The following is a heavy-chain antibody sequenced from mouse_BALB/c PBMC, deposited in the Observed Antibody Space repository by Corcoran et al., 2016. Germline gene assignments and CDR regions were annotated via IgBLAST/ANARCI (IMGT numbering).Heavy chain of an antibody. V-gene: IGHV14-3*02. J-gene: IGHJ1*01. CDR3: ANWDGYFDV. CDR1: GFNIKDTY. Sequence: EVQLQQSGAELVQPGASVKLSSTASGFNIKDTYMHWVKQRPEQGLEWIGRIDPANGNTKYDPKFQGKATITADTSSNTAYLQLSSLTSEDTAVYYCANWDGYFDVWGAGTTVTVSS. D-gene: IGHD4-1*01. CDR2: IDPANGNT.